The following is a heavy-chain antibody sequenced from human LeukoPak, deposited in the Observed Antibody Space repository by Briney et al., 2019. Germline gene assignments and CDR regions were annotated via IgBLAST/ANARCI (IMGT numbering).Heavy chain of an antibody. J-gene: IGHJ4*02. Sequence: SETLSLTCTVSGGSISSGGYYWSWIRQHPGKGLEWIGYIYYSGSTYYNPSLKSRVTISVDTSKNQFSLKLSSVTAADTAVYYCARHRVRDYGDYRGGFDYWGQGTLVTVSS. V-gene: IGHV4-31*03. CDR3: ARHRVRDYGDYRGGFDY. CDR1: GGSISSGGYY. D-gene: IGHD4-17*01. CDR2: IYYSGST.